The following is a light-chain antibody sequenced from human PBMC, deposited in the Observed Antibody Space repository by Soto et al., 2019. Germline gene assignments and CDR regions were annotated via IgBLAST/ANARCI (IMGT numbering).Light chain of an antibody. Sequence: DIQMTQSPSSLSASVGDRVTITCRASQSISSYLNWYQQKPEKAPKLLIYAASSLQSGVPSRFSGSGSGTDFTLTISSLHPVDFATYYCQQSYSTPYTFGQGTKLEIK. CDR3: QQSYSTPYT. CDR2: AAS. CDR1: QSISSY. J-gene: IGKJ2*01. V-gene: IGKV1-39*01.